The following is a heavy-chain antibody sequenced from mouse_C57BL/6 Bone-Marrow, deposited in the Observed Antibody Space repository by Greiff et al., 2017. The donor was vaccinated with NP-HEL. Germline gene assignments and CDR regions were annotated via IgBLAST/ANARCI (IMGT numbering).Heavy chain of an antibody. Sequence: QVQLQQPGAELVMPGASVKLSCKASGYTFTSYWMHWVKQRPGQGLEWIGEIDPSDSYTNYNQKFKGKSTLTVDKSSSTAYMQLSSLTSEDSAVYYCARRARYWCFEVWGTGTTVTVSS. CDR2: IDPSDSYT. V-gene: IGHV1-69*01. CDR1: GYTFTSYW. D-gene: IGHD3-1*01. J-gene: IGHJ1*03. CDR3: ARRARYWCFEV.